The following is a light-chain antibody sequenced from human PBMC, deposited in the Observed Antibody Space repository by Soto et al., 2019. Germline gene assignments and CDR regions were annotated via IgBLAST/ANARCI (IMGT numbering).Light chain of an antibody. Sequence: QSVLTQPASVSGSPGQSITISCTGTSSDVGGYNYVSWYQQHPGKAPKFMIYAVTDRPSGVSSRFAGSKSGNTASLTISGLQAEDEADYYCSSYTSSSTLFGTGTKVTVL. CDR3: SSYTSSSTL. J-gene: IGLJ1*01. CDR1: SSDVGGYNY. CDR2: AVT. V-gene: IGLV2-14*01.